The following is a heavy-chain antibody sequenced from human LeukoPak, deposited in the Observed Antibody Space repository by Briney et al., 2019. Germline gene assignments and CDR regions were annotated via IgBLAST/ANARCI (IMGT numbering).Heavy chain of an antibody. CDR3: AKGRNSIFGVVISSH. CDR1: GFTFSSYA. J-gene: IGHJ4*02. D-gene: IGHD3-3*01. V-gene: IGHV3-23*01. CDR2: ISGSGGST. Sequence: PGGSLRLSCAASGFTFSSYAMSWVRQAPGKGLEWVSAISGSGGSTYYADSVKGRFTISRDNSNNTLYLQMNSLRAEDTAVYYCAKGRNSIFGVVISSHWGQGTLVTVSS.